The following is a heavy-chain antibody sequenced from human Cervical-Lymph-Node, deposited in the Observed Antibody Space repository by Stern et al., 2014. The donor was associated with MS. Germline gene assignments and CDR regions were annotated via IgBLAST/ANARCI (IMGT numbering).Heavy chain of an antibody. CDR1: GFTFSSYW. J-gene: IGHJ6*02. CDR2: IKQEGSEE. Sequence: VQLEESGGGLVQPGGSLRLSCAASGFTFSSYWMSWVRQAPGTGLEWVANIKQEGSEEYYVDSAKGRFAISRDNAKNSLFLQMNSLRAEDTAVYYCARDCGVGHCGGVRGHNCYYGMAVWGQGTTVTVSS. D-gene: IGHD2-21*01. V-gene: IGHV3-7*01. CDR3: ARDCGVGHCGGVRGHNCYYGMAV.